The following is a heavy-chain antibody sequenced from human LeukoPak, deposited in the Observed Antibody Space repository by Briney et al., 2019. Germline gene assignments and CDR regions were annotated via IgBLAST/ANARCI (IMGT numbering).Heavy chain of an antibody. V-gene: IGHV4-59*01. CDR2: IYYSGST. CDR3: ASTVTPRKYYFDY. D-gene: IGHD4-17*01. J-gene: IGHJ4*02. CDR1: GGSINSYY. Sequence: SETLSLTCTVSGGSINSYYWSWIRQPPGKGLEWIGYIYYSGSTNYNPSLKSRVTISVDASKNQFSLKLSSVAAADTAVYYCASTVTPRKYYFDYWGQGTLVTVSS.